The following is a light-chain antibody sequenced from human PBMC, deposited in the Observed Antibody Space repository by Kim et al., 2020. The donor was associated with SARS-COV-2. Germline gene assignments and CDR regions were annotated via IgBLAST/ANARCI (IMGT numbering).Light chain of an antibody. V-gene: IGKV1-39*01. J-gene: IGKJ2*01. CDR1: QSISNY. CDR2: AAS. Sequence: DIQMTQSPSSLSASVGDRVTITCRASQSISNYLNWYQQKPGKAPELLIYAASSLQSGVPSRFSGSGSGTDFTLTISSLQPEDFATYYCQQSYSTVSFGQGTKLEI. CDR3: QQSYSTVS.